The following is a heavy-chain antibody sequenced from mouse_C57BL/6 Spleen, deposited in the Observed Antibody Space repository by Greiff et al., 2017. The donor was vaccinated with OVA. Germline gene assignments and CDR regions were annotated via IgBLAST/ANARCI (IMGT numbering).Heavy chain of an antibody. D-gene: IGHD2-3*01. J-gene: IGHJ4*01. CDR2: IRLKSDNYAT. V-gene: IGHV6-3*01. Sequence: EVKLMESGGGLVQPGGSMKLSCVASGFTFSNYWMNWVRQSPEKGLEWVAQIRLKSDNYATHYAESVKGRFTISRDDSKSSVYLQMNNLRAEDTGIYYCTTDGYSHYYAMDYWGQGTSVTVSS. CDR3: TTDGYSHYYAMDY. CDR1: GFTFSNYW.